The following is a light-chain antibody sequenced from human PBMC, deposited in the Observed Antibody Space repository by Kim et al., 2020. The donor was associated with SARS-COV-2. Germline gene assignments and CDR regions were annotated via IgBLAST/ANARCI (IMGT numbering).Light chain of an antibody. V-gene: IGLV3-1*01. CDR3: QTWDSSTVV. CDR2: EDN. J-gene: IGLJ2*01. CDR1: KLGDKY. Sequence: SVSLGLTASITCSGDKLGDKYACWYQQKPGQSPVLVIHEDNKRPSGIPERFSGSNSGNTATLTISGTQAMDEADYYCQTWDSSTVVFGGGTQLTVL.